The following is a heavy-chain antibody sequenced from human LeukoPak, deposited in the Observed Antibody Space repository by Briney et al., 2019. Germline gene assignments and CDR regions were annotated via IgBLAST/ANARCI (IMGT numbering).Heavy chain of an antibody. CDR3: ARDWEGYAFDI. J-gene: IGHJ3*02. Sequence: PSETLSLTCTVSGGSISSSSYYWGWIRQPPGKGLEWIGYIYYSGSTNYNPSLKSRVTISVDTSKNQFSLKLSSVTAADTAVYYCARDWEGYAFDIWGQGTMVTVSS. CDR2: IYYSGST. V-gene: IGHV4-61*01. CDR1: GGSISSSSYY. D-gene: IGHD1-26*01.